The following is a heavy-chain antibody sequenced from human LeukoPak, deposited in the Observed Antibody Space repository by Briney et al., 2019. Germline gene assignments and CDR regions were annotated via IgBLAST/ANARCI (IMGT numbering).Heavy chain of an antibody. D-gene: IGHD1-1*01. CDR3: GKDWKVDY. V-gene: IGHV3-23*01. CDR1: GFTFSSYA. CDR2: ISENGGDR. Sequence: PGGSLRLSCAASGFTFSSYAMGWVRQAPGKGLEWVSAISENGGDRKYAASVKGRFTISRDNSKNTLYLQMNSLRVEDTAIYYCGKDWKVDYWGQGTLVSVSS. J-gene: IGHJ4*02.